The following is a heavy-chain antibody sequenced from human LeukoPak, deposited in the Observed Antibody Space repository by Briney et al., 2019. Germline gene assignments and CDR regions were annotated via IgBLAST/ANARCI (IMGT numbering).Heavy chain of an antibody. CDR2: VHASGTT. CDR1: GGSISSYC. V-gene: IGHV4-4*07. CDR3: ARGMAAAYDYNWFDP. D-gene: IGHD5-12*01. J-gene: IGHJ5*02. Sequence: SETLSLTCTVSGGSISSYCWSWIRQSAEKGLEWIGRVHASGTTRYNPSFESRLTMSVDTSKNQFSLTLTSVMAADTAVYFCARGMAAAYDYNWFDPWGQGTQVTVSS.